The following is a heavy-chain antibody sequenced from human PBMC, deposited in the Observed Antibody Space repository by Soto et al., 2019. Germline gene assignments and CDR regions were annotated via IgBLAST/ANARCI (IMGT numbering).Heavy chain of an antibody. J-gene: IGHJ4*02. V-gene: IGHV2-5*02. CDR3: AHRVLRTVFGLVTTTAIYFDF. D-gene: IGHD3-3*01. CDR1: GFSLTTSGVG. CDR2: IYWDDDK. Sequence: QITLNESGPTVVRPTETLTLTCRFSGFSLTTSGVGVGWIRQSPGKAPEWLALIYWDDDKRYSASLKSRLTSPKDTSKTQVVRTVSDLDPTDTATYYCAHRVLRTVFGLVTTTAIYFDFWGQGTPVAVSS.